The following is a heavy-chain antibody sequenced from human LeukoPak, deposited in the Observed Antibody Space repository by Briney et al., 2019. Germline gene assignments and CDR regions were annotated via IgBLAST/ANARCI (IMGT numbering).Heavy chain of an antibody. Sequence: SETLSLTCTVSGGSISSSSYYWGWIRQPPGKGLEWIGSIYCSGSTYYNPSLKSRVTISVDTSKNQFSLKLSSVTAADTAVYYCARQAPLLLWFGDKYYFDYWGQGTLVTVSS. D-gene: IGHD3-10*01. J-gene: IGHJ4*02. V-gene: IGHV4-39*01. CDR3: ARQAPLLLWFGDKYYFDY. CDR1: GGSISSSSYY. CDR2: IYCSGST.